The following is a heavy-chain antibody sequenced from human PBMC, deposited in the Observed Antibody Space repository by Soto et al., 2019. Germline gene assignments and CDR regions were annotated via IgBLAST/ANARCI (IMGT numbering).Heavy chain of an antibody. V-gene: IGHV1-18*01. CDR2: ISAYNGNT. CDR1: GYTFTNYD. Sequence: ASVKVSCKASGYTFTNYDINWVRQAPGQGLEWMGWISAYNGNTNYAQKLQGRVTMTTDTSTSTVYMELRSLRSDDTAVYYCAREANYYMDVWGKGTTVTVSS. CDR3: AREANYYMDV. J-gene: IGHJ6*03.